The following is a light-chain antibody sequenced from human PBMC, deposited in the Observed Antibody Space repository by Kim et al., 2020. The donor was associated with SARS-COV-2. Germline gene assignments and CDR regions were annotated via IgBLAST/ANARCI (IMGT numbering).Light chain of an antibody. Sequence: ELTQPPSASGTPGQRVTISCSGSSSNIGSDYVYWYQQLPGTAPKLLIYRNNQRPSGVPDRFSGSKSGTSASLAISALRSEDEADYYCASWDDSLVFGGGTQLTVL. CDR1: SSNIGSDY. V-gene: IGLV1-47*01. J-gene: IGLJ2*01. CDR3: ASWDDSLV. CDR2: RNN.